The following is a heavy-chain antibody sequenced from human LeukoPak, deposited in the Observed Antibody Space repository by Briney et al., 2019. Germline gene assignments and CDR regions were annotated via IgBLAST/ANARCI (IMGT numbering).Heavy chain of an antibody. CDR3: TANLLWFGELFQGELDY. V-gene: IGHV3-15*07. J-gene: IGHJ4*02. CDR2: IKSKTDGGTT. CDR1: GFTFSNAW. D-gene: IGHD3-10*01. Sequence: GGSLRLSCAASGFTFSNAWMNWVRQAPGKGLEWVGRIKSKTDGGTTDYAAPVKGRFTISRDDSKNTLYLQMNSLKPEDTAVYYCTANLLWFGELFQGELDYWGQGTLVTVSS.